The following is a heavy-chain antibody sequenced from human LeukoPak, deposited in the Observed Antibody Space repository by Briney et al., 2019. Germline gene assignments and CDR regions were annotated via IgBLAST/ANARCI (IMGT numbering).Heavy chain of an antibody. CDR2: ISGSGGST. J-gene: IGHJ4*02. V-gene: IGHV3-23*01. Sequence: PGGSLRLSCAASGFTFSSYAMSWVRQAPGKGLEWVSAISGSGGSTYYADYVKGRFTISRDNSKNTLDLQMNSLRAEHTAVYYCAKSSLVPPYDYWGQGTLVSVSS. D-gene: IGHD6-6*01. CDR3: AKSSLVPPYDY. CDR1: GFTFSSYA.